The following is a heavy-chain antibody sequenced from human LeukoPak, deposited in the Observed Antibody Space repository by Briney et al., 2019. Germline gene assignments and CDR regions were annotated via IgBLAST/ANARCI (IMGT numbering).Heavy chain of an antibody. CDR1: GFSFSNYW. CDR2: TNQDGSQK. D-gene: IGHD3-10*01. CDR3: LGSASYTH. Sequence: GGSLRLSCAASGFSFSNYWMTWARQAPGKGLEWVANTNQDGSQKNYLDSVRGRFTISRDNAKSSLYLQMNSLRVDDTAVYFRLGSASYTHWGQGTLVTVSS. V-gene: IGHV3-7*01. J-gene: IGHJ4*02.